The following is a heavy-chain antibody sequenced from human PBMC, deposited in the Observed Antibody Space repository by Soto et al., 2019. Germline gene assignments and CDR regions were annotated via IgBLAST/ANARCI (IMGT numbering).Heavy chain of an antibody. CDR1: GFNFNTYG. CDR3: ARNLRWEPQFDN. V-gene: IGHV3-33*01. CDR2: IRFDESDN. J-gene: IGHJ4*02. Sequence: QVQLVESGGGVVQPGTSLRLSCVASGFNFNTYGMHWVRQAPGKGLEWVAAIRFDESDNYYADSVKGRFTISRDSSKNTLYLHMNCLRDEDTAVFSCARNLRWEPQFDNWGQGALVTVSS. D-gene: IGHD4-17*01.